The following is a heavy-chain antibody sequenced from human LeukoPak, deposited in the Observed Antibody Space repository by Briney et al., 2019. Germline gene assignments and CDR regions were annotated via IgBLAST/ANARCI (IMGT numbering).Heavy chain of an antibody. CDR2: IYYSGST. CDR3: ARHVGAGRYFDWLFGY. J-gene: IGHJ4*02. V-gene: IGHV4-59*08. Sequence: SETLSLTCTVSGGSISSYYWSWIRQPPGKGLEWIGYIYYSGSTNYNPSLKSRVTISVDTSKNQFSLKLSSVTAADTAVYYCARHVGAGRYFDWLFGYWGQETLVTVSS. CDR1: GGSISSYY. D-gene: IGHD3-9*01.